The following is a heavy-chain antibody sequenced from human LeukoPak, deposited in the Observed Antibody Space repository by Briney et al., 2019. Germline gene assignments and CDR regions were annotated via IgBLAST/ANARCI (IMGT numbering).Heavy chain of an antibody. D-gene: IGHD2-2*01. CDR3: ARGIVPAAMTGREWLETFDY. CDR1: GYTFTGYY. J-gene: IGHJ4*02. V-gene: IGHV1-2*02. CDR2: INPNSGGT. Sequence: ASVKVSCKASGYTFTGYYMHWVRQAPGQGLEWMGWINPNSGGTNYAQKFQGRVTMTRNTSISTAYMELSSLRSEDTAVYYCARGIVPAAMTGREWLETFDYWGQGTLVTVSS.